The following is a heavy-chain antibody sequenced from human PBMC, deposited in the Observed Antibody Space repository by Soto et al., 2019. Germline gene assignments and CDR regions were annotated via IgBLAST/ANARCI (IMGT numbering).Heavy chain of an antibody. V-gene: IGHV3-15*01. CDR2: IKSKTDGETT. D-gene: IGHD2-15*01. J-gene: IGHJ5*02. CDR1: GFTFSNAW. Sequence: GGSLRLSCAASGFTFSNAWMSWVRQAPGKGLEWVGRIKSKTDGETTDYAAPVKGRFTISRDDSQNTLYLQMNSLQTEDTAVYYCARDNSQNYGTPAASSWFHPWGQGTPVTVSS. CDR3: ARDNSQNYGTPAASSWFHP.